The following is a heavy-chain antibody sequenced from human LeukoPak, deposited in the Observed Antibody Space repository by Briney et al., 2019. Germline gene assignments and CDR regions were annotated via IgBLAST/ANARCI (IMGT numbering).Heavy chain of an antibody. CDR3: ARVEMATIFYFDY. V-gene: IGHV1-2*02. Sequence: ASVTVSCKASGGTFSSYAISWVRQAPGQGREWMGWINPNSGGTNYAQKFQGRVTMTRDTSISTAYMELSRLRSDDTAVYYCARVEMATIFYFDYWGQGTLVTVSS. CDR1: GGTFSSYA. J-gene: IGHJ4*02. D-gene: IGHD5-24*01. CDR2: INPNSGGT.